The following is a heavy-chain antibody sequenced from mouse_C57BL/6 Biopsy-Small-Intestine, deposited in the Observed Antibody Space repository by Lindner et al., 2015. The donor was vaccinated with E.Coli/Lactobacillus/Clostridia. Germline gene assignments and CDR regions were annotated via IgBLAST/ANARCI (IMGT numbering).Heavy chain of an antibody. D-gene: IGHD2-4*01. J-gene: IGHJ4*01. CDR1: GYIFIAYY. CDR2: INPNTGVT. Sequence: SVKVSCKASGYIFIAYYIHWVRQAPGQGLEWMGRINPNTGVTNYAQTFQGRVTMTRDTSISTVYMELSRLRSDDTAVYYCARAGGDHYDSSGYSDLDYRGQGTLVTVIS. CDR3: ARAGGDHYDSSGYSDLDY. V-gene: IGHV1-18*01.